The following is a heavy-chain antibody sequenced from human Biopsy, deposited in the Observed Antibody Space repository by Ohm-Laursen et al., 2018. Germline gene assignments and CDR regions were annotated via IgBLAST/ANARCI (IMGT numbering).Heavy chain of an antibody. CDR3: ARGEGSSWFDP. Sequence: SVKVSCKASGDSFTSYAIGWVRQAPGQGLEWMGGIIPIPNVATYAQKFQGRITITADESTSTAYMELSSLTPDDTAVYFCARGEGSSWFDPWGHGTLVTVSS. D-gene: IGHD1-26*01. CDR1: GDSFTSYA. J-gene: IGHJ5*02. V-gene: IGHV1-69*10. CDR2: IIPIPNVA.